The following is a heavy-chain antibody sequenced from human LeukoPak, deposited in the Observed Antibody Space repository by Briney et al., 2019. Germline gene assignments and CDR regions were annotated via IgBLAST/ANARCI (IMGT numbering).Heavy chain of an antibody. CDR1: GYTFTSYY. CDR2: INPSGGST. CDR3: ARDGYTPKTGSVYYFDY. Sequence: ASVKVSCKASGYTFTSYYMHWVRQAPGQGLEWMGIINPSGGSTSYAQKFQGRVTMTRDTSTSTVYMELSSLRSEDTAVYYCARDGYTPKTGSVYYFDYWGQGTLVTVSS. J-gene: IGHJ4*02. V-gene: IGHV1-46*01. D-gene: IGHD5-24*01.